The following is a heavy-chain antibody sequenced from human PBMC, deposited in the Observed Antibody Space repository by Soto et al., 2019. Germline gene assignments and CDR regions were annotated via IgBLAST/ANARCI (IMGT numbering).Heavy chain of an antibody. Sequence: SETLSLTCNVSGGSIYTYYWNWIRQSPGKGLEWIGCISDGGSTNYNPSLKSRVTISVDTSNYQFSLNLRSVTAADTAVYYCARDTFRGSASHHDYLLMDVWGQGTPVTVSS. CDR3: ARDTFRGSASHHDYLLMDV. CDR2: ISDGGST. CDR1: GGSIYTYY. V-gene: IGHV4-59*01. J-gene: IGHJ6*02. D-gene: IGHD6-6*01.